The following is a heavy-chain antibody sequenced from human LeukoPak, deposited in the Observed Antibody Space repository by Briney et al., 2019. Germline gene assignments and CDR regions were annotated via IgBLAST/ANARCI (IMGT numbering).Heavy chain of an antibody. CDR2: ISYDGSNK. D-gene: IGHD4-17*01. Sequence: PGRSLRLSCAASGFTFSSYAMHSVRQAPGKGLEWVAVISYDGSNKYYADSVKGRFTISRDNSKNTLYLQMNSLRAEDTAVYYCARDPRAYGEGLFDYWGQGTLVTVSS. CDR1: GFTFSSYA. CDR3: ARDPRAYGEGLFDY. V-gene: IGHV3-30-3*01. J-gene: IGHJ4*02.